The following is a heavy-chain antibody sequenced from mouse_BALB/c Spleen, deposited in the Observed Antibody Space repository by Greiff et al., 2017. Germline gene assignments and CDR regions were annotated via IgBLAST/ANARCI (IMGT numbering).Heavy chain of an antibody. CDR2: INSNGGST. Sequence: EVQLVESGGGLVQPGGSLKLSCAASGFTFSSYGMSWVRQTPDKRLELVATINSNGGSTYYPDSVKGRFTISRDNAKNTLYLQMSSLKSEDTAMYYCASTTAYYFDYWGQGTTLTVSS. CDR1: GFTFSSYG. CDR3: ASTTAYYFDY. J-gene: IGHJ2*01. V-gene: IGHV5-6-3*01. D-gene: IGHD1-2*01.